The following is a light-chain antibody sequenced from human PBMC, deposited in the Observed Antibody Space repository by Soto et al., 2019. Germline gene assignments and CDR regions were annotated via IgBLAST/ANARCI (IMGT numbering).Light chain of an antibody. CDR3: QTWGTGIHVV. J-gene: IGLJ2*01. CDR1: SGHSSYA. Sequence: QLVLTQSPSASASLGASVKLTCTLSSGHSSYAIAWHQQQPEKGPRYLMKLNSDGSHSEGDGIPDRFSGSSSGAERYLTISSLQSEDEADYYCQTWGTGIHVVFGGGTKVTVL. CDR2: LNSDGSH. V-gene: IGLV4-69*01.